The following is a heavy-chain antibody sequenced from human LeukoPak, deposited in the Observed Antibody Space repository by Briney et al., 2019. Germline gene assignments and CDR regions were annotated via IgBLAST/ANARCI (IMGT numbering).Heavy chain of an antibody. J-gene: IGHJ4*02. Sequence: GGSLRLSCAASGFTFSSYAMSWVRQAPGKGVEGVSAISGSGGSTYYADSVKGRFTISRDNSKNTVYLQMNSLRAEDTAVYYCARPMDFDWLLSFDYWGQGTLVTVSS. V-gene: IGHV3-23*01. CDR3: ARPMDFDWLLSFDY. CDR2: ISGSGGST. CDR1: GFTFSSYA. D-gene: IGHD3-9*01.